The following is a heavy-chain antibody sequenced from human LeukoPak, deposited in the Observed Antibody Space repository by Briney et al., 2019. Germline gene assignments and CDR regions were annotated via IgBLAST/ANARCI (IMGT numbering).Heavy chain of an antibody. J-gene: IGHJ6*03. CDR3: ARVGAHTWGGSRLTDYYYYYMDV. CDR2: IYSSGST. D-gene: IGHD4/OR15-4a*01. V-gene: IGHV4-59*08. CDR1: GGSISSYY. Sequence: SETLSLTCTVSGGSISSYYWSWIRQPPGKGLEWIGYIYSSGSTNYNPSLKSRVTISVDTSKNQFSLKLSSVTAADTAVYYCARVGAHTWGGSRLTDYYYYYMDVWGKGTTVTVSS.